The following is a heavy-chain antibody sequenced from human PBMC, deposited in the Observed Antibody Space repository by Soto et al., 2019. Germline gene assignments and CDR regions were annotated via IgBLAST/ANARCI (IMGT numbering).Heavy chain of an antibody. CDR3: ARTTGLNWFDP. Sequence: QVQLAESGGGVVQPGRSLRLSCAASGFTFSSYGMHWVRQAPGKGLEWVAVIWYDGSNKHYADSVKGRFTISRDNSKNTLYLQMNSLRAEDTAVYYCARTTGLNWFDPWGQGTLVTVS. J-gene: IGHJ5*02. V-gene: IGHV3-33*01. CDR2: IWYDGSNK. D-gene: IGHD1-1*01. CDR1: GFTFSSYG.